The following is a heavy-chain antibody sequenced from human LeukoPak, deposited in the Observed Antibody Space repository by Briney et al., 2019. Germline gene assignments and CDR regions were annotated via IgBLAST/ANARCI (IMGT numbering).Heavy chain of an antibody. Sequence: SETLSLTCTVSGASYWGWVRQSPEMGLEWIGSIYSTGGTYYNPSLKSRLTISLDTSKRQFSLKMTCMTAADTAVYYCASLRDDGGNYPRFDYWGQGALVTVSA. CDR3: ASLRDDGGNYPRFDY. CDR1: GASY. CDR2: IYSTGGT. J-gene: IGHJ4*02. V-gene: IGHV4-39*07. D-gene: IGHD4-23*01.